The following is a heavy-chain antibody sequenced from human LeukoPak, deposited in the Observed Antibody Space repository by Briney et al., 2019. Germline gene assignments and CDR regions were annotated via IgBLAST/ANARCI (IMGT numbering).Heavy chain of an antibody. D-gene: IGHD2-2*02. Sequence: SETLSLTCDVYGGSFSGYYWSWIRQPPGKGLEWIGEINHSGSTNYNPSLKSRVTISVDTSKNQFSLKLSSVTAADTAVYYCARGPAGRCSSTSCYTPGYYYMDVWGKGTTVTVSS. J-gene: IGHJ6*03. V-gene: IGHV4-34*01. CDR2: INHSGST. CDR3: ARGPAGRCSSTSCYTPGYYYMDV. CDR1: GGSFSGYY.